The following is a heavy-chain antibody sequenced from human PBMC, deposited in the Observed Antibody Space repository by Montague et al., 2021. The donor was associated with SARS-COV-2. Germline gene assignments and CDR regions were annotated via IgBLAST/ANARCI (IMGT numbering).Heavy chain of an antibody. CDR1: GLTFRSFW. J-gene: IGHJ4*02. D-gene: IGHD2-21*01. CDR2: IKQDGSEK. CDR3: VRALGSGDFDF. V-gene: IGHV3-7*03. Sequence: SLRLSCAASGLTFRSFWMSWVRQAPGKGLKWVANIKQDGSEKYYSDSVEGRFTISRDNAKNSLFLQMNSLRGDDTAVYYCVRALGSGDFDFWGQGTLVSVSS.